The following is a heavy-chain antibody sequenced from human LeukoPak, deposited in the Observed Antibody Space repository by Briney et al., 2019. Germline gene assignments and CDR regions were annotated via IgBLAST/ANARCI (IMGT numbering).Heavy chain of an antibody. V-gene: IGHV4-59*12. CDR1: GGSISGYY. CDR3: ARDTAAAGTNWFDP. Sequence: SETLSLTCSVSGGSISGYYWSWIRQPPGKGLEWIGNIYYSGSTNHNSSLKSRVTLSIDTSKNQFSLKLSSVTAADTAVYYCARDTAAAGTNWFDPWGQGTLVTVCS. J-gene: IGHJ5*02. CDR2: IYYSGST. D-gene: IGHD6-13*01.